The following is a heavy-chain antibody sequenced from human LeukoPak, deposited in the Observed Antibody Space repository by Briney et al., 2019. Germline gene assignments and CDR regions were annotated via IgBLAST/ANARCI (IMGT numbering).Heavy chain of an antibody. J-gene: IGHJ4*02. Sequence: GLGYIKTDGSETYYVDSVKGRFTISRDNAKNSLYLQMSSLRAEDTAVYYCARDGYSYASDYWGLGALVTVSA. V-gene: IGHV3-7*01. D-gene: IGHD2-2*01. CDR2: IKTDGSET. CDR3: ARDGYSYASDY.